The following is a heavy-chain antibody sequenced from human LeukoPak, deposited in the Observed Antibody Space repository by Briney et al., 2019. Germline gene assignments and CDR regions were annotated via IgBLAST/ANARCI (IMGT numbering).Heavy chain of an antibody. CDR2: INWNGVST. J-gene: IGHJ4*02. CDR1: GFTFDDYG. V-gene: IGHV3-20*04. CDR3: ARGLGYFDY. Sequence: GGSLGLSCATSGFTFDDYGMSWVRQAPGKGLEWVSSINWNGVSTSYADSMKGRFTISRDNAKNSLYLHMNSLRGDDTALYYCARGLGYFDYWGQGTLVTVSS. D-gene: IGHD3-16*01.